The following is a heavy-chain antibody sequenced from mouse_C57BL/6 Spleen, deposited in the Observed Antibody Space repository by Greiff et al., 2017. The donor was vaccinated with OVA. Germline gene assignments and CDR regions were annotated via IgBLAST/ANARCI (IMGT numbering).Heavy chain of an antibody. V-gene: IGHV1-15*01. CDR3: TRRGVVDWYFDV. CDR2: IDPETGGT. D-gene: IGHD1-1*01. CDR1: GYTFPDYE. J-gene: IGHJ1*03. Sequence: QVQLQQSGAELVRPGASVTLSCKASGYTFPDYEMHWVKQTPVHGLEWIGAIDPETGGTAYNQKFKGKAILTADKSSSTAYMELRSLTSEDSAVYYCTRRGVVDWYFDVWGTGTTVTVSS.